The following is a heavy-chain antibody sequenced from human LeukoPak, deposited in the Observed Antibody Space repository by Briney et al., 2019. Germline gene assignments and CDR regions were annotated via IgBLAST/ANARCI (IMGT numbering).Heavy chain of an antibody. CDR1: GFTVRSNY. D-gene: IGHD3-3*01. CDR3: ARDTIFGVVKMGSDV. Sequence: GGSLRLSCAASGFTVRSNYMCWVRQAPGKGLEWVSVIYSGGSTYYADSVKGRFTISRDNSKNTLYLQMNSLRAEDTAVYYCARDTIFGVVKMGSDVWGKGTTVTVSS. CDR2: IYSGGST. V-gene: IGHV3-53*01. J-gene: IGHJ6*04.